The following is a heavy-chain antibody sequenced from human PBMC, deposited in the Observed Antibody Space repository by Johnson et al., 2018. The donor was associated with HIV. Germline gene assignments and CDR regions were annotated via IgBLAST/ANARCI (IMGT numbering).Heavy chain of an antibody. D-gene: IGHD5-24*01. J-gene: IGHJ3*02. CDR1: GFSVSSHY. CDR3: AGACRDGDTCDAFDI. Sequence: VQLVESGGGLVQPGGSLRLSCAASGFSVSSHYMTWVRQGPGKGLEWVSVINSGGSTYYADSVKGRFTISRYNSKHPLYLQMHSLRAEDTAVYDCAGACRDGDTCDAFDIWGQGTMVTVSS. V-gene: IGHV3-66*01. CDR2: INSGGST.